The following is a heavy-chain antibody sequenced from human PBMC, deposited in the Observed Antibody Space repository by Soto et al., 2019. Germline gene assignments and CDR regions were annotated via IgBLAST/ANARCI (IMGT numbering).Heavy chain of an antibody. CDR1: GFTFSNYT. D-gene: IGHD6-19*01. J-gene: IGHJ4*02. CDR3: ARDIYSSGWSSIFDY. Sequence: PGGSLRLSCEASGFTFSNYTMHWVRQSPGKGLEWVAVIWYDGSNKYYADSVKGRFTISRDNSKNTLYLQMNSLRAEDTAVYYCARDIYSSGWSSIFDYWGQGTLVTVSS. V-gene: IGHV3-33*08. CDR2: IWYDGSNK.